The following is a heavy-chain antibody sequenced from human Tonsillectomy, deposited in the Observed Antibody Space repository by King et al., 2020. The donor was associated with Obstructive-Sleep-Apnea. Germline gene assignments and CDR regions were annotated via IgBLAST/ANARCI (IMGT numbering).Heavy chain of an antibody. CDR1: GGSISSSSYY. Sequence: QLQESGPGLVKPSETLSLTCTVSGGSISSSSYYWGWIRQPPGKGLEWIGSIYYSGSTYYNPSLKSRVTISVDTSKNQFSLKLSTVTAADTAVYYCARDDDILAPFDYWGQGTRVTVSS. D-gene: IGHD3-9*01. CDR3: ARDDDILAPFDY. CDR2: IYYSGST. V-gene: IGHV4-39*07. J-gene: IGHJ4*02.